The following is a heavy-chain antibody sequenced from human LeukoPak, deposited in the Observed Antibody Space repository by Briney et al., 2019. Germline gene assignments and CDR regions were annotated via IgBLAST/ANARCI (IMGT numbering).Heavy chain of an antibody. D-gene: IGHD2-2*02. J-gene: IGHJ4*02. CDR2: INPNSGGT. Sequence: ASGKVSCKASGYTFTGYYIHWVRQAPGQGLEWMGWINPNSGGTHYGKKFQGRVTMTRDTSISTAYMELSRLTSDDTALYYCAREWDTSPIPYWGQGTLVTVSS. CDR1: GYTFTGYY. V-gene: IGHV1-2*02. CDR3: AREWDTSPIPY.